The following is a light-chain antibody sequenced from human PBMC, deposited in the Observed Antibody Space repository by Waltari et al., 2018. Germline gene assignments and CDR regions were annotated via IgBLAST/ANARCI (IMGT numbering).Light chain of an antibody. CDR2: DVS. CDR1: SSDVGGSNY. CDR3: CSYAGSRIHVL. J-gene: IGLJ2*01. Sequence: QSALTQPASVSGSPGQSITISCTGTSSDVGGSNYVSCYQQYPGKAPKLMIYDVSKRPSGVSNRFSGSKSGNTASLTISGLQAEDEADYYCCSYAGSRIHVLFGGGTKLTVL. V-gene: IGLV2-23*02.